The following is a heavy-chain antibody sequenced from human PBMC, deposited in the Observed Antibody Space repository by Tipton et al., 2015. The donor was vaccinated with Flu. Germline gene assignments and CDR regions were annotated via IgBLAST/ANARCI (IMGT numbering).Heavy chain of an antibody. D-gene: IGHD3-10*01. CDR2: INHSGST. Sequence: TLSLTCAVSGYSISSGYYWSWIRQPPGKGLEWIGEINHSGSTNYNPSLKSRVTISVDTSKNQFSLKLSSVTAADTAVYYCARHAPSYYYGSGSFRTWGQGTLVTVSS. V-gene: IGHV4-38-2*01. CDR3: ARHAPSYYYGSGSFRT. CDR1: GYSISSGYY. J-gene: IGHJ4*02.